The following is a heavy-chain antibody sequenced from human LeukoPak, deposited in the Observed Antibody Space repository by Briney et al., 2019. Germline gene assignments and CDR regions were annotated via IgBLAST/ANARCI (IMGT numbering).Heavy chain of an antibody. J-gene: IGHJ6*03. CDR1: GDSVSSNTAA. Sequence: SQTLSLTCAISGDSVSSNTAAWNWIRQSPSRGLEWLGRTYYRSKWYNDYAVSVQGRIIINPDTSKNQFSLQLNSVTPEDTAVYYCARDWSGARVYYYYMDVWGKGTTVTISS. D-gene: IGHD3-10*01. CDR2: TYYRSKWYN. CDR3: ARDWSGARVYYYYMDV. V-gene: IGHV6-1*01.